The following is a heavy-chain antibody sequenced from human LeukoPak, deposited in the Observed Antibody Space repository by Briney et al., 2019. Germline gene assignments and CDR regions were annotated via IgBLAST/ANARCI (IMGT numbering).Heavy chain of an antibody. D-gene: IGHD6-13*01. CDR2: IFYSGNT. Sequence: SETLSLTCTVSGGSISSSNYYWGWIRQPPGKGLEWIGSIFYSGNTFYNPSLKSRVTISVGTSKIQFSLKLSSVTAADTAVYYCARDLYSSRTNDAFVIWGQGTMVTVSS. J-gene: IGHJ3*02. V-gene: IGHV4-39*07. CDR1: GGSISSSNYY. CDR3: ARDLYSSRTNDAFVI.